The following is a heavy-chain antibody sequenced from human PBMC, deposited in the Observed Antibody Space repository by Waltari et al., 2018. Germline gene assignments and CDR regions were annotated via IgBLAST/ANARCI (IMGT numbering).Heavy chain of an antibody. D-gene: IGHD2-15*01. V-gene: IGHV3-74*01. CDR2: INSDGSRP. CDR3: ARARWLDY. J-gene: IGHJ4*02. Sequence: EVQLVESGGGLAQPGGSLRLSCAASGFTFSSYWMYWVRQAPGTGLMWASQINSDGSRPNYADSVRGRFTISRDNAKDTLYLQMNSLRVEDTGVYYCARARWLDYWGQGTLVTVSS. CDR1: GFTFSSYW.